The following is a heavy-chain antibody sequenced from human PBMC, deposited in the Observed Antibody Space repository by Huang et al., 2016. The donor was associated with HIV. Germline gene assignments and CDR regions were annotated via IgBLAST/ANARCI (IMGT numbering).Heavy chain of an antibody. CDR2: IYYSGNT. J-gene: IGHJ6*02. D-gene: IGHD6-19*01. CDR3: ARHGRVAGHYYNNMDV. Sequence: LQLQESGPGLVKSSETLSLICTVSGGSISSSSYYWGWIRQPPGKGPEWIGSIYYSGNTYYNQPLKGRVTISVDTSKNQFSLKVNSVTAADTAVYYCARHGRVAGHYYNNMDVWGRGTTVTVSS. CDR1: GGSISSSSYY. V-gene: IGHV4-39*01.